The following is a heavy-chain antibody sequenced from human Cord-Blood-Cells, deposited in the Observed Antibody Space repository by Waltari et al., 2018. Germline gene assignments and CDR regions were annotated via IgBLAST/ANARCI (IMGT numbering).Heavy chain of an antibody. CDR2: ISGSGGST. Sequence: EVQLLESGGGLVQPGGSLRLSCAASGFTFSSYAMSCVRPAPGKGLEWVSAISGSGGSTYYADSVKGRFTISRDNSKNTLYLQMNSLRAEDTAVYYCAKVIAAAAKYGMDVWGQGTTVTVSS. CDR3: AKVIAAAAKYGMDV. V-gene: IGHV3-23*01. D-gene: IGHD6-13*01. CDR1: GFTFSSYA. J-gene: IGHJ6*02.